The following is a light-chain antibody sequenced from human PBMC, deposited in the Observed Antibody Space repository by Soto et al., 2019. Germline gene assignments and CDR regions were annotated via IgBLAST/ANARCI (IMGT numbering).Light chain of an antibody. CDR1: SSDIGSYNL. CDR3: CSYAGTPTFRYV. Sequence: QSALTQPASVSGSPGQSITISCTGTSSDIGSYNLVSWYQQNPGKAPKLIIYEVTERPSGVSSRFSGSKSGNTASLTISGLQAEEEDDYYCCSYAGTPTFRYVFGAGTKLTVL. J-gene: IGLJ1*01. V-gene: IGLV2-23*02. CDR2: EVT.